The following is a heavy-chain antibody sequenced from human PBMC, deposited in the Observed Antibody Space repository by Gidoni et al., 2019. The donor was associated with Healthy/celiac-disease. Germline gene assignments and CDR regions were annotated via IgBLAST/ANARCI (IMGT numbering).Heavy chain of an antibody. CDR1: GFTFDDYA. Sequence: EVQLVESGGGLVQPGRSLRLSCAASGFTFDDYAMHWVRQAPGKCLEWVAGISWNGGSIGYADSVKGRFTISRDNAKNSLYLQMNSLRAEDTALYYCAKARELYGSGSYPDYWGQGTLVTVSS. D-gene: IGHD3-10*01. CDR2: ISWNGGSI. V-gene: IGHV3-9*01. J-gene: IGHJ4*02. CDR3: AKARELYGSGSYPDY.